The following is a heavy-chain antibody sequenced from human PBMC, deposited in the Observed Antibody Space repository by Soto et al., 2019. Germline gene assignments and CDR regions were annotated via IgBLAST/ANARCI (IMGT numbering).Heavy chain of an antibody. J-gene: IGHJ3*02. V-gene: IGHV5-51*01. D-gene: IGHD5-18*01. Sequence: GESLKISCKGSGYSFTSYWIGWVRQMPGKGLEWMGIIYPGDSDTRYSPSFQGQVTISADKSISTAYLQWSSLKASDTAMYYCARSGSGYSYGCDAFDIWGQGTRVTVSS. CDR1: GYSFTSYW. CDR2: IYPGDSDT. CDR3: ARSGSGYSYGCDAFDI.